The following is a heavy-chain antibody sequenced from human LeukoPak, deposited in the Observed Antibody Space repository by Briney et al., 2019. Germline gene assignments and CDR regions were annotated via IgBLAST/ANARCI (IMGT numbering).Heavy chain of an antibody. CDR1: GGTFNTYA. V-gene: IGHV1-69*06. J-gene: IGHJ6*03. Sequence: SVKVSCKASGGTFNTYAISWVRQAPGQGLEWMGGILPILGTGNYAQKFQGRVTITADKSTSTAYMELSSLRSEDTAVYYCARGISSSWQRHYYYYYMDVWGKGTTVTISS. CDR2: ILPILGTG. D-gene: IGHD6-13*01. CDR3: ARGISSSWQRHYYYYYMDV.